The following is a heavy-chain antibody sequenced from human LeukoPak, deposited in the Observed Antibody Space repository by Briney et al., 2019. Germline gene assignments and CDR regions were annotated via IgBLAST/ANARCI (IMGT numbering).Heavy chain of an antibody. CDR2: ISSSGSTI. V-gene: IGHV3-48*03. CDR3: ARPFYDSSGYYYGYFDY. CDR1: GFTFSSYE. J-gene: IGHJ4*02. D-gene: IGHD3-22*01. Sequence: PGGSLRLSCAASGFTFSSYEMNWVRQAPGKGLEWVSYISSSGSTIYYADSVKGRFTISRDNAKNSLYLQMNSLRAEDTAVYYRARPFYDSSGYYYGYFDYWGQGTLVTVSS.